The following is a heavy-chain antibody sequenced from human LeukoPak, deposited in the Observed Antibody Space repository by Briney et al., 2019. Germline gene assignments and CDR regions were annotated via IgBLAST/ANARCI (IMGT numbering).Heavy chain of an antibody. D-gene: IGHD3-3*01. CDR1: GYSFTSYW. CDR3: ARSEGSITIFGVVTANWFDP. V-gene: IGHV5-51*01. CDR2: IYPGDADT. Sequence: GESLKISCKGSGYSFTSYWIGWVRQMPGKGLEWMGIIYPGDADTRYSPSFQGQVTISADKSISTAYLQWSSLKASDTAMYYCARSEGSITIFGVVTANWFDPWGQGTLVTVSS. J-gene: IGHJ5*02.